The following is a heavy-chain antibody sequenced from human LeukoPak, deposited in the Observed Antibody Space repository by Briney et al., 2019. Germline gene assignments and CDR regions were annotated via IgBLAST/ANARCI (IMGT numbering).Heavy chain of an antibody. CDR2: INWNGGST. CDR1: GFTFDDYG. V-gene: IGHV3-20*04. Sequence: PGGSLRLSCAASGFTFDDYGMSWVRQVPGKGLEWVSGINWNGGSTGYADSVKGRFTISRDNAKNSLYLQMTSLRAEDTALYYCARGWDGDYAGYFDSWGQGTLVTVSS. J-gene: IGHJ4*02. D-gene: IGHD4-17*01. CDR3: ARGWDGDYAGYFDS.